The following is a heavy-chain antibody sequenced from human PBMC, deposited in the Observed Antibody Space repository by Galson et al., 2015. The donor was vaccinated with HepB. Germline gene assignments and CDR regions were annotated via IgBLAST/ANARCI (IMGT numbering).Heavy chain of an antibody. Sequence: SLRLSCAASGFTFSGSAMHWVRQASGKGLEWVGRIRSKANSYATAYAASVKGRFTISRDDSKNKAYLQMNSLKTEDTAVYYCTRPAPDSSGWSQTDYWGQGTLVTVSS. CDR1: GFTFSGSA. CDR3: TRPAPDSSGWSQTDY. CDR2: IRSKANSYAT. V-gene: IGHV3-73*01. D-gene: IGHD6-19*01. J-gene: IGHJ4*02.